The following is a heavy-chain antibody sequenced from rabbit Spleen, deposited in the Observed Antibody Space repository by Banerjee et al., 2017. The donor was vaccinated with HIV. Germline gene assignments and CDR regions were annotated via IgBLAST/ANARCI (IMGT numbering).Heavy chain of an antibody. CDR2: INIVTGKS. CDR1: GVSLNDKDV. D-gene: IGHD4-1*01. V-gene: IGHV1S45*01. CDR3: ARETSSGWGVVSFYFNL. Sequence: QEQLEESGGGLVKPEGSLTLTCIASGVSLNDKDVMCWVRQAPGKGLEWIACINIVTGKSVYASWAKGRFIMSRTSSTTVTLQMTSLTAADTATYFCARETSSGWGVVSFYFNLWGPGTLVTVS. J-gene: IGHJ4*01.